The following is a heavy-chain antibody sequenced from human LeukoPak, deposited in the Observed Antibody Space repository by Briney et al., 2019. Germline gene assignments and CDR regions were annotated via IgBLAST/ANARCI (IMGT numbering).Heavy chain of an antibody. D-gene: IGHD3-16*01. CDR2: MNQDGSAK. Sequence: GGSLRLSCAASGFTFSDYGMNWVRQAPGKGLEWVANMNQDGSAKGYVDSVKGRFTISRDNARNSLYLQMSSLRPEDTAVYYCAAYTHWVAGDVWGQGTTVTVSS. CDR3: AAYTHWVAGDV. J-gene: IGHJ6*02. V-gene: IGHV3-7*01. CDR1: GFTFSDYG.